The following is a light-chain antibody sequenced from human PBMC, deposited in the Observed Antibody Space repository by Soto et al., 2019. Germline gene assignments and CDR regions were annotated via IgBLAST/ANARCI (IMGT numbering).Light chain of an antibody. CDR3: TSYSGITTLGV. Sequence: QSVLTQPPSASGSPGQSVTISCTGTSSDVGGYNYVSWYQQHPGKAPKLMIYDVSHRPSGVSDRFSGSKSGNTASLTISGLQAEDEANYYCTSYSGITTLGVFGTGTKVTVL. CDR1: SSDVGGYNY. J-gene: IGLJ1*01. V-gene: IGLV2-14*01. CDR2: DVS.